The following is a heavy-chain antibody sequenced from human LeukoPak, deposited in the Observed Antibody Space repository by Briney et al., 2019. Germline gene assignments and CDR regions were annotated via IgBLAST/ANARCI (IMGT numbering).Heavy chain of an antibody. Sequence: SETLSLTCTVSGGSVNNYYWGWIRQPPGMGLDWIGIVYYSGSTYYNPSLKSRVTISVDTSKNQFSLKLSSVTAADTAVYYCASPKQQLDNWFDPWGQGTLVTVSS. D-gene: IGHD6-13*01. CDR2: VYYSGST. V-gene: IGHV4-39*07. CDR3: ASPKQQLDNWFDP. J-gene: IGHJ5*02. CDR1: GGSVNNYY.